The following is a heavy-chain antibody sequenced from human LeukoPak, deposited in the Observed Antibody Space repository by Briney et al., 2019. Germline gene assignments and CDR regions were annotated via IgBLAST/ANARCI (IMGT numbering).Heavy chain of an antibody. CDR3: ARDSLVSPDPAAGILGESGMDV. CDR2: IYYSGST. CDR1: GGSISSSSYY. D-gene: IGHD3-10*01. Sequence: SETLSLTCTVSGGSISSSSYYWGWIRQPPGKGLEWIGSIYYSGSTYYNPSLKSRVTISVDTSKNQFSLKLSSVTAADTAVYYCARDSLVSPDPAAGILGESGMDVWGQGTTVTVSS. V-gene: IGHV4-39*02. J-gene: IGHJ6*02.